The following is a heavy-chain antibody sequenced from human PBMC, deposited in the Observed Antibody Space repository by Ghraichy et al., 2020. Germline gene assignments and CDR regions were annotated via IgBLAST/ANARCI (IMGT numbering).Heavy chain of an antibody. CDR1: GGSFSGYY. CDR3: ASHNFDY. CDR2: INHSGST. V-gene: IGHV4-34*01. J-gene: IGHJ4*02. Sequence: SETLSLTCAVYGGSFSGYYWSWIRQPPGKGLEWIGEINHSGSTNYNPSLKSRVTISVDTSKNQFSLKLSSVTAADTAVYYCASHNFDYWGQGTLVTVSS.